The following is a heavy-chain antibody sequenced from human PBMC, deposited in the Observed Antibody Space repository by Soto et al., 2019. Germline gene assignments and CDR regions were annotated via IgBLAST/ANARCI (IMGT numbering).Heavy chain of an antibody. D-gene: IGHD3-22*01. CDR3: ARGLYYYYSSGSGPYLY. J-gene: IGHJ4*02. CDR1: GESFSGYY. V-gene: IGHV4-34*01. CDR2: ISHSGST. Sequence: PSETLSLTCAVYGESFSGYYGCWIRQPLGKRLEWIGEISHSGSTNYIPSLKSRVTISADTSKDQFSLKLSSVTAADTAVYYCARGLYYYYSSGSGPYLYWGEGXLVTVGS.